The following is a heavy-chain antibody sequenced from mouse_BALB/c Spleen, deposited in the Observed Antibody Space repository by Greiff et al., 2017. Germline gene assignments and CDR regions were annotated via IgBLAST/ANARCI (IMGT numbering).Heavy chain of an antibody. V-gene: IGHV1-54*01. CDR3: AIFPRYDGYDGWYFDV. D-gene: IGHD2-3*01. Sequence: QVQLQQSGAELVRPGTSVKVSCKASGYAFTNYLIEWVKQRPGQGLEWIGVIYPGSGGTNYNEKFKGKATLTADKSSSTAYMQLSSLTSDDSAVYFCAIFPRYDGYDGWYFDVWGAGTTVTVSS. CDR1: GYAFTNYL. CDR2: IYPGSGGT. J-gene: IGHJ1*01.